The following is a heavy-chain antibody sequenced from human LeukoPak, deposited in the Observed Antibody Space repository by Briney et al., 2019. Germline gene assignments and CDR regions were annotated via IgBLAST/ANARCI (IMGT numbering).Heavy chain of an antibody. CDR2: IYTSGNT. J-gene: IGHJ5*02. V-gene: IGHV4-61*02. Sequence: PSQTLSLTCTVSGGSISSGSYYWSWIRQPAGKGLEWIGRIYTSGNTNYSPSLKSRVTISVDTSKNQFSLKLSSVTAADTAVYYCARESQSSMLYVGQLKLWFDPWGQGTLATVSS. CDR1: GGSISSGSYY. D-gene: IGHD2-8*01. CDR3: ARESQSSMLYVGQLKLWFDP.